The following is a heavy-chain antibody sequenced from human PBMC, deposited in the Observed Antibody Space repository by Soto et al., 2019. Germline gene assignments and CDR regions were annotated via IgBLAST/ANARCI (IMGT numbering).Heavy chain of an antibody. CDR1: GFTFSSYS. CDR2: ISSSSSTI. D-gene: IGHD1-26*01. CDR3: ARDCEEGCSGSYYDY. J-gene: IGHJ4*02. V-gene: IGHV3-48*04. Sequence: GGSLRLSCAASGFTFSSYSMNWVRQALGKGLEWVSYISSSSSTIYYADSVKGRFTISRDNAKNSLYLQMNSLRAEDTAVYYCARDCEEGCSGSYYDYWGQGTLVTVSS.